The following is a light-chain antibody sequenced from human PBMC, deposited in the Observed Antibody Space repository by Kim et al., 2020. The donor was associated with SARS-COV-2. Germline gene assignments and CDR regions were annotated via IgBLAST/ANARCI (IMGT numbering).Light chain of an antibody. Sequence: ASVGDRVTISCQASQDIYNYLNWYQQKPGKAPEVLIYDASDLETGVPSRFSGSGSVTYFTLTISSLQPEDIATYYCQQYDTLPWTFGPGTKVDIK. CDR3: QQYDTLPWT. CDR1: QDIYNY. CDR2: DAS. V-gene: IGKV1-33*01. J-gene: IGKJ1*01.